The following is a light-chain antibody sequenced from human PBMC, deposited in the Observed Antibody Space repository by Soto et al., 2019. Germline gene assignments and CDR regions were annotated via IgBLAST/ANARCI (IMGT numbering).Light chain of an antibody. CDR1: QSDRSNH. V-gene: IGKV3-20*01. CDR3: QLYDTSPPLT. Sequence: EIVLTQSPGTLSLSPGDRATLSCRASQSDRSNHLAWYQQKPGQAPRLLLYGASSRATGIPDRFSGSGSGTDFTLTISRLEPGDFAVYYCQLYDTSPPLTFGGGTKVEIK. J-gene: IGKJ4*01. CDR2: GAS.